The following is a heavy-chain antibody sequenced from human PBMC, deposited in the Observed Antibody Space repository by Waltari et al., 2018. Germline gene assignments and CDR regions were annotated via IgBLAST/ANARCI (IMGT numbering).Heavy chain of an antibody. V-gene: IGHV4-39*07. CDR3: AGYCGGDCYLDAFDI. D-gene: IGHD2-21*01. Sequence: QLQLQESGPGLVKPSETLSLTCTVSGGSISSSSYYWGWIRQPPGKGLEWIGSIYYSGSTYYNPSLKSRVTISVDTSKNQFSPKLSSVTAADTAVYYCAGYCGGDCYLDAFDIWGQGTMVTVSS. CDR1: GGSISSSSYY. J-gene: IGHJ3*02. CDR2: IYYSGST.